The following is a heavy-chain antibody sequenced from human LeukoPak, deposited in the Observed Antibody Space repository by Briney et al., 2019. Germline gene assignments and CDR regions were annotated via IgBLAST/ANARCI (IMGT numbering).Heavy chain of an antibody. J-gene: IGHJ4*02. V-gene: IGHV1-2*02. Sequence: ASVKVSCKASGYTFTGYYMHWVRQAPGQGLEWMGWINPNSGGTNYAQKFQGRVTMTRDTSISTAYMELSRLRSDDTAVYYCARVNMYDFWSGYYTGMRKYFDYWGQGTPVTVSS. D-gene: IGHD3-3*01. CDR3: ARVNMYDFWSGYYTGMRKYFDY. CDR2: INPNSGGT. CDR1: GYTFTGYY.